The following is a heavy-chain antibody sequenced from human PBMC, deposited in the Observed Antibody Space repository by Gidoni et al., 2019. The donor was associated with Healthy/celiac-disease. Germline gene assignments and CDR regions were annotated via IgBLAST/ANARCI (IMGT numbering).Heavy chain of an antibody. CDR3: ARSPPRSSGLGNWFDP. D-gene: IGHD3-10*01. CDR2: IYIGGST. Sequence: EVQLVESGGGLIQPGGSLRLSCAASGFTVSSNYMSWVRQAPGKGLEWVSVIYIGGSTYYADSVKGRFTISRDNSKNTLYLQMNSLRAEDTAVYYCARSPPRSSGLGNWFDPWGQGTLVTVSS. V-gene: IGHV3-53*01. J-gene: IGHJ5*02. CDR1: GFTVSSNY.